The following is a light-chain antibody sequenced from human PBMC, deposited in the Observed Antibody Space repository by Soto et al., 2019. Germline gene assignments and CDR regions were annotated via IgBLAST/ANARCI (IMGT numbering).Light chain of an antibody. J-gene: IGKJ5*01. CDR2: DAS. Sequence: AIQLTQSPSSLSASVADRVTITCRASQGISSALAWYQQKPGKAPKLLIYDASSLESGVPSRFSGSGSGTDFTLTISSLQPEDFATYYCQQFNSYALSITFGQGTRLEIK. CDR1: QGISSA. CDR3: QQFNSYALSIT. V-gene: IGKV1-13*02.